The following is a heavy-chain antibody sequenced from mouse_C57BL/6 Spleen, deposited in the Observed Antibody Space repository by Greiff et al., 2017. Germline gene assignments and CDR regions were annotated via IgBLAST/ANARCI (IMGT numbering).Heavy chain of an antibody. CDR3: ARSNYYGSSDY. D-gene: IGHD1-1*01. CDR2: IYPGDGDT. CDR1: GYAFSSSW. Sequence: QVQLQQSRPELVKPGASVKISCKASGYAFSSSWMNWVKQRPGKGLEWIGRIYPGDGDTNYNGKFKGKATLTADKSSSTAYMQLSSLTSEDSAVYFCARSNYYGSSDYWGQGTTLTVSS. V-gene: IGHV1-82*01. J-gene: IGHJ2*01.